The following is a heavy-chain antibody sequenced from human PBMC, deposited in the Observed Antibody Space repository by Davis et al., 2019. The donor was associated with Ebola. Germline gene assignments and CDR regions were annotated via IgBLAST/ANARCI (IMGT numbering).Heavy chain of an antibody. CDR3: AKGFSPPTKD. CDR2: IWYDGSNK. Sequence: GESLKISCAASGFTFSSYGMHWVRQAPGKGLEWVAVIWYDGSNKYYADSVKGRFTISRDNSKNTLYLQMNSLRAEDTAVYYCAKGFSPPTKDWGQGTLVTVFS. J-gene: IGHJ4*02. V-gene: IGHV3-30*02. D-gene: IGHD3-3*01. CDR1: GFTFSSYG.